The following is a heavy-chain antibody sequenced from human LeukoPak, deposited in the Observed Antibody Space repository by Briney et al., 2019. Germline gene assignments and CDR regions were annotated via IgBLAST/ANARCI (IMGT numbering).Heavy chain of an antibody. J-gene: IGHJ4*02. CDR2: ISGSGGST. CDR1: GFTFSSYA. V-gene: IGHV3-23*01. D-gene: IGHD3-22*01. CDR3: AKDPTYYYDSSGYTNDY. Sequence: GGSLRLSCAASGFTFSSYAVSWVRQAPGKGLEWVSAISGSGGSTYYADSVKGRFTISRDNSKNTLYLQMNSLRAEDTAVYYCAKDPTYYYDSSGYTNDYWGQGTLVNVSS.